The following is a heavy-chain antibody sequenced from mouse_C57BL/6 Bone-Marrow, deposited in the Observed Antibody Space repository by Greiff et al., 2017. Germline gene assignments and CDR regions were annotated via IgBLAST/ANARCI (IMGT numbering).Heavy chain of an antibody. CDR3: TTSYYDCYWYYDV. D-gene: IGHD2-4*01. CDR2: IDPENGDT. Sequence: VQLQQSGAELVRPGASVKLSCTASGFNFNDYSMHWVKQRPEQGLEWIGWIDPENGDTEYDTKFQGKATITADTSSNAAYLQLSSLTSEYTAVYYGTTSYYDCYWYYDVWGTGTTVTVTS. J-gene: IGHJ1*03. CDR1: GFNFNDYS. V-gene: IGHV14-4*01.